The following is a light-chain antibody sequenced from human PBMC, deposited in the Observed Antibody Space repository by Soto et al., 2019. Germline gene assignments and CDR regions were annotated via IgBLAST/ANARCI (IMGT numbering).Light chain of an antibody. CDR2: EVS. J-gene: IGLJ1*01. V-gene: IGLV2-14*01. CDR1: SSDVGGYTF. Sequence: QSALTQPASVSGSPGQSITISCTGTSSDVGGYTFVSWYQQHPGKAPKLMIYEVSNRPSGVSNRFSGSKSGNTASLTISGLQAEDEADYYCSSYTSNSSPYVFGNGTEVTVL. CDR3: SSYTSNSSPYV.